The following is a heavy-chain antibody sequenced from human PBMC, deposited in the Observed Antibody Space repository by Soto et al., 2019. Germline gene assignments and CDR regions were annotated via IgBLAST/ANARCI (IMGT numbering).Heavy chain of an antibody. D-gene: IGHD3-10*01. V-gene: IGHV4-34*01. CDR3: ARGPRIAYGSGSYYFDY. J-gene: IGHJ4*01. CDR1: GGSFSGYY. CDR2: INHSGST. Sequence: SETLSLTCAVYGGSFSGYYWSWIRQPPGKGLEWIGEINHSGSTNYNPSLKSRVTISVDTSKNQFSLKLSSVTAADTAVYYCARGPRIAYGSGSYYFDYWGHGSLVTVSS.